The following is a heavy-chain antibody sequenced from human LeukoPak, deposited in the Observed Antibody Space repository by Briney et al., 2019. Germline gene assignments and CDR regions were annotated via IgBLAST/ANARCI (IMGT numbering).Heavy chain of an antibody. CDR3: ARDASSDYGDYYYYMDV. CDR1: GFTFSSYE. D-gene: IGHD4-17*01. J-gene: IGHJ6*03. CDR2: ISSSGSTI. Sequence: GGSLRLSCAASGFTFSSYEMNWVRQAPGKGLEWVSYISSSGSTIYYADSVKGRFTISRDNARNSLYLQMNSLRAEDTAVYYCARDASSDYGDYYYYMDVWGKGTTVTVSS. V-gene: IGHV3-48*03.